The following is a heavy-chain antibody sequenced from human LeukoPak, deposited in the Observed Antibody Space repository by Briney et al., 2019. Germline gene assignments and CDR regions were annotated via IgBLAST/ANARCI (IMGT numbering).Heavy chain of an antibody. CDR3: AAGYSSSWSSFDY. J-gene: IGHJ4*02. Sequence: ASLKLSCKASGYTFTGYYMHWVRQAPRQGLEWMGWINPNSGGTNYAQKFQGRVTMTRETSISTAYMELSRLRSDDTAVYYSAAGYSSSWSSFDYWGQGTLVTVSS. V-gene: IGHV1-2*02. D-gene: IGHD6-13*01. CDR2: INPNSGGT. CDR1: GYTFTGYY.